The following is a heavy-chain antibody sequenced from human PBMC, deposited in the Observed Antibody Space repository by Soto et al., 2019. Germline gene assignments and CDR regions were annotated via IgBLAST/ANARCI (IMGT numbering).Heavy chain of an antibody. CDR1: GYTFNSYG. V-gene: IGHV1-18*01. D-gene: IGHD1-1*01. CDR3: ARDSWTSYLRRPYDY. J-gene: IGHJ4*02. CDR2: ISAYNGNT. Sequence: QVQLLQSGASGKKPGASGTVSCKASGYTFNSYGSRWVRQAPGQGLEWMGWISAYNGNTNYALKLQGRVTKTTDTSTSSAYMELRSLRSDDTAVYYCARDSWTSYLRRPYDYCGQGTLVTASS.